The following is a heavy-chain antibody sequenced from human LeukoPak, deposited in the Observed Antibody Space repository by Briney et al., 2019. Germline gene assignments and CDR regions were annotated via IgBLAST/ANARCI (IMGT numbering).Heavy chain of an antibody. D-gene: IGHD6-13*01. CDR3: AKGAKGMSSSWYLFDY. CDR1: GFTFSSYG. Sequence: GSLRLSCAASGFTFSSYGMHWVRQAPGKGLEWVAVISYDGSNKYYADSVKGRFTISRDNSKNTLYLQMNSLRAEDTAVYYCAKGAKGMSSSWYLFDYWGQGTLVTVSS. V-gene: IGHV3-30*18. J-gene: IGHJ4*02. CDR2: ISYDGSNK.